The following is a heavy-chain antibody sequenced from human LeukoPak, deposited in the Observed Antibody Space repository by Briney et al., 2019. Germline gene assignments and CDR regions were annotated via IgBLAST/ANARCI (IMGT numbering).Heavy chain of an antibody. Sequence: KPSETLSLTCAVYGGSFSGYYWSWIRQPPGKGLEWIGIRYYSGSTYYNPSLKSRVTISVDTSKNQFSLKLSSVTAADTAVYYCARWGVPSGSYYIFDYWGQGTLVTVSS. CDR3: ARWGVPSGSYYIFDY. V-gene: IGHV4-34*01. CDR1: GGSFSGYY. J-gene: IGHJ4*02. D-gene: IGHD3-10*01. CDR2: RYYSGST.